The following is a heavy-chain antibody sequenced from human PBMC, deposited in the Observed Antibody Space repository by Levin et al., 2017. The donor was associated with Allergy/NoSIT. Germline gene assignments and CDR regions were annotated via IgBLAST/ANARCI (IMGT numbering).Heavy chain of an antibody. J-gene: IGHJ4*02. CDR3: ARTYCSSTSCYWYCDC. D-gene: IGHD2-2*01. Sequence: PGGSLRLSCAASGFTFSSYSMNWVRQAPGKGLEWVSYISSSSSTIYYADSVKGRFTISRDNAKNSLYLQMNSLGTEDTAVYYCARTYCSSTSCYWYCDCWGQGTLVTVSS. CDR2: ISSSSSTI. CDR1: GFTFSSYS. V-gene: IGHV3-48*01.